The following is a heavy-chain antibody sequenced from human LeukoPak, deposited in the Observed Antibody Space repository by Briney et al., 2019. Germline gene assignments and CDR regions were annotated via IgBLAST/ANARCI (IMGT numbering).Heavy chain of an antibody. Sequence: ASVKVSCKASGYTLTDYYMHWVRQAPGQGLEWMGRINPNSGGTNYAQKFQGRVTMTRDTSISTVYMELSRLRSDDTAVYYCARGWPGLDPYMDVWGQGTTVTVSS. CDR1: GYTLTDYY. J-gene: IGHJ6*02. CDR3: ARGWPGLDPYMDV. CDR2: INPNSGGT. D-gene: IGHD2-15*01. V-gene: IGHV1-2*06.